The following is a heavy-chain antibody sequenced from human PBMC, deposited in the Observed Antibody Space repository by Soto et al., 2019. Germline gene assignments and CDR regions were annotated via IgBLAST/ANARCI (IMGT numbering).Heavy chain of an antibody. CDR2: IIPFFGTP. D-gene: IGHD2-21*02. CDR1: GGTFSTYP. V-gene: IGHV1-69*01. J-gene: IGHJ5*02. Sequence: QVQLVQSGAEVKKPGSSVKVSCKASGGTFSTYPISWVRQAPGQGLEWMGGIIPFFGTPNYAQKFQGRVTIIADASTNTAHMGLSSLRSEDTAIYYCARDRHCGGDCYTGWFDPWGQGTLVTVSS. CDR3: ARDRHCGGDCYTGWFDP.